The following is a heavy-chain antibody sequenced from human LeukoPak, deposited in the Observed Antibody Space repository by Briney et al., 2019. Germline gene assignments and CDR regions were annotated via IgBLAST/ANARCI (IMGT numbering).Heavy chain of an antibody. V-gene: IGHV4-59*01. J-gene: IGHJ4*02. CDR3: ARGTSGSYHSPNFDY. D-gene: IGHD3-10*01. CDR1: GGSISSYY. Sequence: PSETLSLTCTVSGGSISSYYWSWIRQPPGKGLEWIGYIYYSGSTNYNPSLKSRVTISVDTSKNQFSLKLSSVTAADTAVYFCARGTSGSYHSPNFDYWGQGTLVTVSS. CDR2: IYYSGST.